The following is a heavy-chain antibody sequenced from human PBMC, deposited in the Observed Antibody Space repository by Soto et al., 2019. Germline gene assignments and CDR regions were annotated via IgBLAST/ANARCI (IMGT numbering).Heavy chain of an antibody. J-gene: IGHJ4*02. CDR2: FDPEDGET. CDR1: GYTLTELS. D-gene: IGHD2-2*01. CDR3: ATVRLLEYKLLTGRYYFDY. Sequence: ASVKVSCKVSGYTLTELSMHWVRQAPGKGLEWMGGFDPEDGETIYAQKFQGRVTMTEDTSTDTAYMELSSLRSEDTAVYYCATVRLLEYKLLTGRYYFDYWGQGTLVTVSS. V-gene: IGHV1-24*01.